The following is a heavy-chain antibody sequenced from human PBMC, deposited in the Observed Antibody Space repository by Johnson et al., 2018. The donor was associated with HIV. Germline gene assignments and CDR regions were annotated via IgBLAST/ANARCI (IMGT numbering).Heavy chain of an antibody. J-gene: IGHJ3*02. V-gene: IGHV3-30*04. Sequence: QEQLVESGGGVVQPGRSLRLSCAASGFAFSSYVMHWVRQAPGKGLEWVAVISYDGSNKYYADSVKGRFTISRDNSKNTLYLQMNSLRTEDTAVYFCARDSDVLPGARRLFEGHDAFDIWGQGTMVTVS. CDR1: GFAFSSYV. D-gene: IGHD3-9*01. CDR2: ISYDGSNK. CDR3: ARDSDVLPGARRLFEGHDAFDI.